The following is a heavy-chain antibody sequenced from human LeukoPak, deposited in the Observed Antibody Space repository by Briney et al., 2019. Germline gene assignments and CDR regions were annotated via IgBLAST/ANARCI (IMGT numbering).Heavy chain of an antibody. Sequence: GASVKVSCTPSVYTFTGYYLHWVRQAPGQGLEWMGWINPNSGGTNYAQKFQGRVTMTGDTSISTAYMELSGLTSDDTAVYYCARRAATDYWGQGTLVTVSS. J-gene: IGHJ4*02. CDR1: VYTFTGYY. D-gene: IGHD2-15*01. CDR2: INPNSGGT. V-gene: IGHV1-2*02. CDR3: ARRAATDY.